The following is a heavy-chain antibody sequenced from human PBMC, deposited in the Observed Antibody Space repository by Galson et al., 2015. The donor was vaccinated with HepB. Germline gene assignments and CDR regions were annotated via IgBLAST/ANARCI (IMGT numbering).Heavy chain of an antibody. CDR2: ISSSSSTI. CDR1: GFTFSDYY. D-gene: IGHD2-15*01. CDR3: ARDVWVVVAAIDQPIPPV. V-gene: IGHV3-11*01. Sequence: SLRLSCAASGFTFSDYYMSWIRQAPGKGPEWVSYISSSSSTIYYADSVKGRFTISRDNAKNSVYLQMNSLRAEDTAVYYCARDVWVVVAAIDQPIPPVWGKGTTVTVSS. J-gene: IGHJ6*04.